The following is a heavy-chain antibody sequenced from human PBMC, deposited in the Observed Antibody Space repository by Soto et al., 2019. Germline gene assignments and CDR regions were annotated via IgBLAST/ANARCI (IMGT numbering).Heavy chain of an antibody. J-gene: IGHJ6*01. CDR2: ISSSSSYI. Sequence: VGSLRLSCAASVFTFSSYSMNCVRHSPGKWLEWVSSISSSSSYIYYADSVKGRFNISRDNAKNSLYLQMNSLRAEDTAVYYCARGVYSGYDLSDYYYYGMEVWGQGTTVRVS. CDR1: VFTFSSYS. CDR3: ARGVYSGYDLSDYYYYGMEV. D-gene: IGHD5-12*01. V-gene: IGHV3-21*01.